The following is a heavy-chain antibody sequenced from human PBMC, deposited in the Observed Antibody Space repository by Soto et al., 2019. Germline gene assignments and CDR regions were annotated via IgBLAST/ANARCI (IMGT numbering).Heavy chain of an antibody. V-gene: IGHV3-23*01. CDR3: ARWSYLDY. CDR2: ISGSDGKT. Sequence: GGSLRLSCAASGFSFGSYALSWVRQAPGKGLEWVSTISGSDGKTFYADSVKGRFSVSRDTSQSTLYLQMNSLRADDTAMYYCARWSYLDYWGQGTRVTVSS. J-gene: IGHJ4*02. D-gene: IGHD3-3*01. CDR1: GFSFGSYA.